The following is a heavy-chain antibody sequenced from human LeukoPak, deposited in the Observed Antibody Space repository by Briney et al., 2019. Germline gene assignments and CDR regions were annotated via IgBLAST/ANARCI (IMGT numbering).Heavy chain of an antibody. CDR3: ARDNSVGDTAWWFDP. J-gene: IGHJ5*02. V-gene: IGHV1-46*01. CDR2: VNPSGSST. CDR1: GYTFTSYY. Sequence: ASVKVSCKASGYTFTSYYMHWVRQAPGQGLEWMGLVNPSGSSTSYAQKFQGRLSLTRDMSTSTDYLELSSLRSEDTAVYYCARDNSVGDTAWWFDPWGQGTLVTVSS. D-gene: IGHD1-26*01.